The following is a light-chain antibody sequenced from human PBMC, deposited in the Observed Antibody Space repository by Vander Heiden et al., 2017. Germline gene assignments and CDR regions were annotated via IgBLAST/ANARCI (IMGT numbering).Light chain of an antibody. J-gene: IGLJ2*01. V-gene: IGLV6-57*02. CDR1: SGSIASNY. CDR2: EDN. CDR3: QSYDSSNVV. Sequence: NFMLTQPHPVSESPGKTVTISCTGSSGSIASNYVQWYQQRPGSAPPTVIYEDNQSPSGVPDRFSGSIDRSSNSASLTISGLKTEDEADYYCQSYDSSNVVFGGGTKLTVL.